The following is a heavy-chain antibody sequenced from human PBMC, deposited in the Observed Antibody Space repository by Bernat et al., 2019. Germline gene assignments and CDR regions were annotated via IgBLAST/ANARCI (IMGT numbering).Heavy chain of an antibody. J-gene: IGHJ6*02. V-gene: IGHV2-70*15. CDR2: IDWDDDK. D-gene: IGHD2-15*01. CDR1: GFSLSTSGMC. Sequence: QVTLRESGPALVKPTQTLTLTCTFSGFSLSTSGMCVSWIRQPPGKALEWLARIDWDDDKYYRQSLKTRLTISKDTSKNQVVLTMTNMDPVDTATYYCALLEGGSGGSCYSRYGMDVWGQGTTVTVSS. CDR3: ALLEGGSGGSCYSRYGMDV.